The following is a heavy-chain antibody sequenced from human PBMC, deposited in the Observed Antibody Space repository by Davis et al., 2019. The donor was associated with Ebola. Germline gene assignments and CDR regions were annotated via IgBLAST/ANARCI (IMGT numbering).Heavy chain of an antibody. V-gene: IGHV1-18*01. CDR3: ARDLTRGDAFDI. CDR1: GGTFSSYA. J-gene: IGHJ3*02. CDR2: ISAYNGNT. Sequence: ASVKVSCKASGGTFSSYAISWVRQAPGQGLEWMGWISAYNGNTNYAQKLQGRVTMTTDTSTSTAYMELRSLRSDDTAVYYCARDLTRGDAFDIWGQGTMVTVSS. D-gene: IGHD2-21*02.